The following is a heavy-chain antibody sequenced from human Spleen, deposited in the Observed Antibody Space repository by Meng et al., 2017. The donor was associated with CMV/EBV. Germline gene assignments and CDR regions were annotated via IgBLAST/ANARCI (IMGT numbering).Heavy chain of an antibody. CDR3: ARHCYGSGTYCDY. D-gene: IGHD3-10*01. CDR2: ISSSSSYI. J-gene: IGHJ4*02. CDR1: GFTFSSYS. V-gene: IGHV3-21*01. Sequence: GSLRLSCAASGFTFSSYSMNWVRQAPGKGLEWVSSISSSSSYIYYADSVKGRFTISRDNAKNSLYLQMNSLRAEDTALYYCARHCYGSGTYCDYWGQGTLVTVSS.